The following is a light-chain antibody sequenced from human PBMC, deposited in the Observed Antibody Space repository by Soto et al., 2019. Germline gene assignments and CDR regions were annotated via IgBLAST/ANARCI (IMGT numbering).Light chain of an antibody. V-gene: IGKV1-6*01. J-gene: IGKJ1*01. CDR1: QGIRND. CDR2: AAS. Sequence: AIPMTQSPSSLSASVGDRVTITCRASQGIRNDLGWYQQKPGKAPKLLIYAASSLQSGVPSRFSGSGSGTDFTLTISTLQPEDFATYFCLQDYNYPRTFGQGTKVEIK. CDR3: LQDYNYPRT.